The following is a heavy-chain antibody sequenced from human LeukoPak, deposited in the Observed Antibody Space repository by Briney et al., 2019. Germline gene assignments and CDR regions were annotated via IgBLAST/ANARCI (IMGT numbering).Heavy chain of an antibody. V-gene: IGHV3-23*01. CDR1: GFTFKSFA. J-gene: IGHJ4*02. CDR3: AKDAADSSRSDY. D-gene: IGHD6-13*01. Sequence: GGSLRLSCVGSGFTFKSFALTWVRQAPGKGLEWVSAISGGGGDYSYSADSVKGRFKISRDDSKNTVYLQMNSLRADDTAVYYCAKDAADSSRSDYWGQGALVTVSS. CDR2: ISGGGGDYS.